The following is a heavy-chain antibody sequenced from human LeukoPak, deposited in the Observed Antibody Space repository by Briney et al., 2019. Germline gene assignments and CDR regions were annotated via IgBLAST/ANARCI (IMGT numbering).Heavy chain of an antibody. CDR3: ARVVITSRGIYFDY. J-gene: IGHJ4*02. CDR2: IYYSGST. V-gene: IGHV4-59*12. CDR1: GGSISSYY. Sequence: SETLSLTCTVSGGSISSYYWSWIRQPPGKGLEWIGYIYYSGSTNYNPSLKSRVTISVDTSKNQFSLKLSSVTAADTAVYYCARVVITSRGIYFDYWGQGTLVTVSS. D-gene: IGHD2/OR15-2a*01.